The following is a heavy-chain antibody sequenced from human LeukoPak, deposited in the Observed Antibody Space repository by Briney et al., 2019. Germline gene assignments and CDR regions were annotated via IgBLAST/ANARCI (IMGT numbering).Heavy chain of an antibody. D-gene: IGHD2-2*01. CDR2: LYTSGNT. J-gene: IGHJ5*02. CDR3: ARESSSTWGWFDP. CDR1: GDSLSSVSYY. Sequence: SETLSLTCTVSGDSLSSVSYYCSWIRQPAGEGLEWIGRLYTSGNTNYNPSRKSRVTISVDSPKNHFSLNLSSVTAADTAVYYCARESSSTWGWFDPWGQGTQVTVSS. V-gene: IGHV4-61*02.